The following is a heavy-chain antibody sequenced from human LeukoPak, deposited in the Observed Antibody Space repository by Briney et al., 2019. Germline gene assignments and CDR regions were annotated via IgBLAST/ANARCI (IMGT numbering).Heavy chain of an antibody. Sequence: PGGSLRLSCAASGFTFSSYWMSWVRQAPGKGLEWVSSIGSSTSYIYYADSVRGRFTISRDNAKNSLYLQMNSLRAEDTAVYYCARDLEYSSSSPDYWGQGTLVTVSS. J-gene: IGHJ4*02. D-gene: IGHD6-6*01. V-gene: IGHV3-21*03. CDR2: IGSSTSYI. CDR1: GFTFSSYW. CDR3: ARDLEYSSSSPDY.